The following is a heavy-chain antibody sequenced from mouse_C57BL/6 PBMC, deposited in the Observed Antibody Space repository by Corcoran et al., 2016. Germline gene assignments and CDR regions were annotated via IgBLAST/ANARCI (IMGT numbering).Heavy chain of an antibody. CDR1: GYTFTTYG. V-gene: IGHV9-3*01. CDR3: ARGDKLVYWYFDV. D-gene: IGHD3-3*01. CDR2: INTYSGVP. Sequence: QIQLVQSGPELKKPGEPVKISCKASGYTFTTYGMSWVKQAPGKGLKWMGWINTYSGVPTYADDFKGRFAFSLETSASTAYLQINNLKNEDTATYFCARGDKLVYWYFDVWGTGTTVTVSS. J-gene: IGHJ1*03.